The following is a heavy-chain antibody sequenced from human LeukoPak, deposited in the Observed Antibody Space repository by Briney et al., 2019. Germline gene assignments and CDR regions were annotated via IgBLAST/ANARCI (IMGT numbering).Heavy chain of an antibody. V-gene: IGHV4-59*01. Sequence: SETLSLTCTVSGGSISSYYWSLIRRPPGKGLEWIGYSYNSGSTNYNPSLKSRVTISVDTSKNQFSLKLSSVTAADTAVYYCARARGGYSGYESDYYFDYWGQGTLVTVSS. J-gene: IGHJ4*02. CDR3: ARARGGYSGYESDYYFDY. CDR2: SYNSGST. CDR1: GGSISSYY. D-gene: IGHD5-12*01.